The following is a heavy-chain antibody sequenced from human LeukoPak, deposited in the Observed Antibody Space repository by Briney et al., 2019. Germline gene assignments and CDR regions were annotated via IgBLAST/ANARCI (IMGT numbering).Heavy chain of an antibody. J-gene: IGHJ3*02. CDR3: ARDLVTYRGDAFDI. V-gene: IGHV3-48*02. CDR2: ITGSSGTI. Sequence: PGGSLRLSCAASGITFSSYSMAWVRQAPGKGLEWVSFITGSSGTIYYADSVKGRFTISRDNAKNSLFLQMNSLRDEDTAVYYCARDLVTYRGDAFDIWGQGTMVTVSS. D-gene: IGHD2-21*02. CDR1: GITFSSYS.